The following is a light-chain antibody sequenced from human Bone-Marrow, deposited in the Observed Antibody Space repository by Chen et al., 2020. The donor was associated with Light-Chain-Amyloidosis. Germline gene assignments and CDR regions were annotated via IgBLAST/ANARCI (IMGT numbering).Light chain of an antibody. J-gene: IGLJ1*01. CDR2: EVT. V-gene: IGLV2-14*01. CDR3: SSYTITNTLV. CDR1: SSDVGGDNH. Sequence: QSALTQPASVSGSPGQSITISCTGTSSDVGGDNHVSWYQQHPDKAPKLMIYEVTNRPSWVPDRCSGSKSDNTSSLNISGLQTEDEADYCGSSYTITNTLVFGSGTRVTVL.